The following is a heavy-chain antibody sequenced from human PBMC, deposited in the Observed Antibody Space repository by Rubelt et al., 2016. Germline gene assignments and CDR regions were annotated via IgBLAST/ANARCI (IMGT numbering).Heavy chain of an antibody. D-gene: IGHD1-7*01. V-gene: IGHV3-23*01. CDR3: AGGGRDWSYQAAIDP. CDR2: ITGDATGT. CDR1: GFTFSSYA. Sequence: EVQLLESGGTLVQPGGSLRLSCAASGFTFSSYAMSWVRQAPGKGLEWVSAITGDATGTSYTNYAKGRFTISRDNSKNTRFLQMNSLRAEETAVYHCAGGGRDWSYQAAIDPWGQGLLVTVSS. J-gene: IGHJ5*02.